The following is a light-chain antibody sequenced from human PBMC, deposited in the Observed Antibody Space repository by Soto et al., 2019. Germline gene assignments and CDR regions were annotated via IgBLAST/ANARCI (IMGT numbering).Light chain of an antibody. CDR3: SSYTSSSTLFV. CDR2: DVS. CDR1: SSDVGGYNS. J-gene: IGLJ1*01. V-gene: IGLV2-14*03. Sequence: QSVLTQPASVSGSPGQSITVSCTGTSSDVGGYNSVSWYQQHPGKAPKLMIYDVSNRPSGVSNRFSGSKSGNTASLTISGLQAEDDADYYCSSYTSSSTLFVFGTGTKVTVL.